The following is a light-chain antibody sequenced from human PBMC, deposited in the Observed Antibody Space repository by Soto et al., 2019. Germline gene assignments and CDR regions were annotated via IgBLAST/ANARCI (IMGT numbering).Light chain of an antibody. J-gene: IGKJ4*01. CDR1: QGISTD. Sequence: DIPLTQSPSFLSASAGDRVTSTCRASQGISTDLAWYQQKPGKAPKLLMYSASTLQSGVPSRFSGSGSGTEFTLTINRLQPEDFATYYCQQLNGYQLTFGGGTKVEIK. V-gene: IGKV1-9*01. CDR2: SAS. CDR3: QQLNGYQLT.